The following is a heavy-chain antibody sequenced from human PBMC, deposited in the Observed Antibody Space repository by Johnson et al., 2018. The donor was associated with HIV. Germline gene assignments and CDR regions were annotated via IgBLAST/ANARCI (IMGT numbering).Heavy chain of an antibody. D-gene: IGHD6-19*01. Sequence: VQLVESGGGVVRPGGSLRLSCAASGFTFSDYYMSWVRQAPGKGLEWVSGINWNGGSTGYADSVKGRFTISRDNSKNTLYLQMNSLRAEDTAVYYCAKSAKQWQDAFDIWGQGTMVTVSS. CDR2: INWNGGST. J-gene: IGHJ3*02. V-gene: IGHV3-20*04. CDR3: AKSAKQWQDAFDI. CDR1: GFTFSDYY.